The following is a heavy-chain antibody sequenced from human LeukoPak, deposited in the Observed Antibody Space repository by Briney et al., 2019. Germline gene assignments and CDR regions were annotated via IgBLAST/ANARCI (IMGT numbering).Heavy chain of an antibody. Sequence: TGGSLRLTCAATGFSVSSYYMNWVRQAPGKGLEWVSVMYSGGSVYYADSVKGRVTISRDNSKNTLYLQMNSLRAEDTAVYYCVRAQFLGDWFDPWGQGTLVTVSS. V-gene: IGHV3-53*01. CDR3: VRAQFLGDWFDP. CDR2: MYSGGSV. CDR1: GFSVSSYY. J-gene: IGHJ5*02. D-gene: IGHD3-16*01.